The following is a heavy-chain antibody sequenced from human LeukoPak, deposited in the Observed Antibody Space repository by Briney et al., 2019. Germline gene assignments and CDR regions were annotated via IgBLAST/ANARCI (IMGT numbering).Heavy chain of an antibody. CDR2: INHSGST. D-gene: IGHD2-15*01. CDR3: ARVPIVVVVPATARYHSYYGMDV. J-gene: IGHJ6*02. Sequence: PWETLSLTCAVYGGSFSGYYWSWIRQPPGKGLEWIGEINHSGSTNYNPSLKSRVTISVDTSKNQFSLKLSSVTAADTAVYYCARVPIVVVVPATARYHSYYGMDVWGQGTTVTVSS. CDR1: GGSFSGYY. V-gene: IGHV4-34*01.